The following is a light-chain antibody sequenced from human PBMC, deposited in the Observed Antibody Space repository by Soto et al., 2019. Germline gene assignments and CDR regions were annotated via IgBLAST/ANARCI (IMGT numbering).Light chain of an antibody. Sequence: DIQMTQSPSSLSASVGDRVTITCRASLPISNYLAWYQQKPGEAPKLVIYDASILETGVPSRFSGSGSGTDFTFTISSLQPEDVATYYCQHYHNLPMYTFGQGTRLEIK. CDR1: LPISNY. J-gene: IGKJ2*01. CDR2: DAS. V-gene: IGKV1-33*01. CDR3: QHYHNLPMYT.